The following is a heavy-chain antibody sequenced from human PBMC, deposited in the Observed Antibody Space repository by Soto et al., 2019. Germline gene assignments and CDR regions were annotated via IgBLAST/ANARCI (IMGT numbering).Heavy chain of an antibody. V-gene: IGHV4-31*03. J-gene: IGHJ6*02. Sequence: TVSGGTSVDRGYYCSMIRQHPGKGLEWIGYIYYSGSTYYNPSLKSRVTISVDTSKNQFSLKLSSVTAADTAVYYCAASCVGCGGFNYYGMDVWGQGTTVTV. CDR3: AASCVGCGGFNYYGMDV. D-gene: IGHD2-21*01. CDR1: GGTSVDRGYY. CDR2: IYYSGST.